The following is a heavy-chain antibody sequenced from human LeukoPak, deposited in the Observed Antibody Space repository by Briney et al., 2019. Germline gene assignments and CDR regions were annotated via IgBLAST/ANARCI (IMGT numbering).Heavy chain of an antibody. J-gene: IGHJ4*02. Sequence: GASVKVSCKASGYTFTGYYMHRVRQAPGQGLEWMGWINPNSGGTNYAQKFQGRVTMTRDTSISTAYMELSRLRSDDTAVYYCARASFLEWLFEYFDYWGQGTLVTVSS. V-gene: IGHV1-2*02. CDR2: INPNSGGT. D-gene: IGHD3-3*01. CDR1: GYTFTGYY. CDR3: ARASFLEWLFEYFDY.